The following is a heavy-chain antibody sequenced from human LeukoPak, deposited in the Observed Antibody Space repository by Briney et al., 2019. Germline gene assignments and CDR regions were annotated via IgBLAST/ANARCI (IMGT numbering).Heavy chain of an antibody. CDR1: GFTDSSNY. CDR3: ARVTFNYFGSGDAFDI. CDR2: IYSDGST. V-gene: IGHV3-66*01. D-gene: IGHD3-10*01. J-gene: IGHJ3*02. Sequence: GGSLRLSCAASGFTDSSNYMSWFRQAPGKGLEWVSIIYSDGSTYYADSVKGRFTISRDNSKNTLYLQMNSLRAEDTAVYYCARVTFNYFGSGDAFDIWGQGTMVTVSS.